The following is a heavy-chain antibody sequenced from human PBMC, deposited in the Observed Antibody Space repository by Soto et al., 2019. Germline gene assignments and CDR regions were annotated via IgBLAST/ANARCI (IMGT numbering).Heavy chain of an antibody. CDR1: AFSFDDYA. Sequence: EVQLVESGGGLVQPGRSLRLSCAASAFSFDDYAMHWVRQVPGKSLEWVSGISWNSGNVVYADSVKGRFTISRDNAKHTLYLQMNSLKTEDTAVYYCAKGATTSCFSPFDIWGQGTMVTVSS. CDR2: ISWNSGNV. V-gene: IGHV3-9*01. J-gene: IGHJ3*02. D-gene: IGHD2-2*01. CDR3: AKGATTSCFSPFDI.